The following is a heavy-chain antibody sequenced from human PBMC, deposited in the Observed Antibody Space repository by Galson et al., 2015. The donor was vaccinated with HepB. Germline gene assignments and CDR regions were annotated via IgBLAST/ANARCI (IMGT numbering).Heavy chain of an antibody. V-gene: IGHV3-30*18. D-gene: IGHD3-10*01. J-gene: IGHJ4*02. Sequence: SLRLSCAASGFTFSSYGMHWVRQAPGKGLEWVAVISYDGSNKYYADSVKGRFTISRDNSKNTLYLQMNSLRAEDTAVYYCAKVGRFGDPYLGHWGQGTLVTVSS. CDR3: AKVGRFGDPYLGH. CDR2: ISYDGSNK. CDR1: GFTFSSYG.